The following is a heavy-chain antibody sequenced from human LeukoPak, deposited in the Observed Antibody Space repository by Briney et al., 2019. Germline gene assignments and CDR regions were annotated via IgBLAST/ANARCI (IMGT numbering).Heavy chain of an antibody. J-gene: IGHJ4*02. CDR1: GYSFTGYF. Sequence: ASVKVSCKASGYSFTGYFIHWVRQAPGQGLEWMGCIDPNSGDTKYAQKFQGRVSMPRDTSTRTAYMELSRLRSDDTAVYFCARSGSTGYSLDYWGQGALVTVSS. V-gene: IGHV1-2*02. CDR2: IDPNSGDT. CDR3: ARSGSTGYSLDY. D-gene: IGHD3-22*01.